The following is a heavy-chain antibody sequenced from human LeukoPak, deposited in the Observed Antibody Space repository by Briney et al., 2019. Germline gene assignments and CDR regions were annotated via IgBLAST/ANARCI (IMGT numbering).Heavy chain of an antibody. J-gene: IGHJ4*02. CDR3: ARAGSDWAIDY. CDR1: GFTFSSYG. Sequence: GGSLRLSCAASGFTFSSYGMHWVRQAPGKGLEWVAVIWYDGSYKYYGDSVKGRFTISRDYSENTLFLQMSSLRAEDTAVYYCARAGSDWAIDYWGQGTLVTVSS. V-gene: IGHV3-33*01. CDR2: IWYDGSYK. D-gene: IGHD6-19*01.